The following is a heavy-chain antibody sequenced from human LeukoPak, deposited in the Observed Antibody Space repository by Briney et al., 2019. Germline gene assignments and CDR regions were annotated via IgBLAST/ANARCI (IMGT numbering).Heavy chain of an antibody. J-gene: IGHJ4*02. V-gene: IGHV3-23*01. D-gene: IGHD1-7*01. CDR2: ISGSGGST. CDR3: AKDTFRTGTIGDFDY. CDR1: GFTFSSYA. Sequence: GGSLRLSCAASGFTFSSYAMSWVRQAPGKGLEWVSAISGSGGSTYYADSVKGRFTISRDNSKNTLYLQMNSLRAEDTAVYYCAKDTFRTGTIGDFDYWGQGTLVTVSS.